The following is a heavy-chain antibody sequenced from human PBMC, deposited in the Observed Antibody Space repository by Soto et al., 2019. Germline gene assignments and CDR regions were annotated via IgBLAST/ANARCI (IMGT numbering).Heavy chain of an antibody. CDR1: GFTFSSYA. CDR3: ARETYSSGWTPTFDY. J-gene: IGHJ4*02. CDR2: ISYDGSNK. Sequence: QVQLVESGGGVVQPGRSLRLSCAASGFTFSSYAMHWVRQAPGKGLEWVAVISYDGSNKYYADSVKGRFTISRDNSKNTLYLQMNSLRAEDTAVYYCARETYSSGWTPTFDYWGQATLVTVSS. D-gene: IGHD6-19*01. V-gene: IGHV3-30-3*01.